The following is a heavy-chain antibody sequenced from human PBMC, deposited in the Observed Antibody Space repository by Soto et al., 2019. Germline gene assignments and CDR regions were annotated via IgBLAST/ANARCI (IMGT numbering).Heavy chain of an antibody. V-gene: IGHV3-23*01. CDR1: GFTFSSYA. D-gene: IGHD5-18*01. J-gene: IGHJ3*02. Sequence: EVQLLESGGGLVQPGGSLRLSCAASGFTFSSYAMSWVRQAPGKGLEWVSAISGSGGSTYYADSVKGRFTISRDNSKNPLYWQMKSLKAKEPAVNYCAKDCGYGYAYDAFDIWGKGTMVTVSS. CDR3: AKDCGYGYAYDAFDI. CDR2: ISGSGGST.